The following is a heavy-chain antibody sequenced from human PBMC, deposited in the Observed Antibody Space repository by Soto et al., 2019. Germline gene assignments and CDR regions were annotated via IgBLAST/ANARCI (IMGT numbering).Heavy chain of an antibody. V-gene: IGHV1-69*13. CDR1: GGGFRSSS. CDR2: IIPIFGTA. D-gene: IGHD3-22*01. J-gene: IGHJ5*02. Sequence: GAPLKVSCKDCGGGFRSSSISWVRQAPGQGLEWMGGIIPIFGTANYTQKFQGRVTITADEYTSTAYIELRSQSSDDTAVYECERPIPYYYERGGQSAWFDPWGQGTLVTVSS. CDR3: ERPIPYYYERGGQSAWFDP.